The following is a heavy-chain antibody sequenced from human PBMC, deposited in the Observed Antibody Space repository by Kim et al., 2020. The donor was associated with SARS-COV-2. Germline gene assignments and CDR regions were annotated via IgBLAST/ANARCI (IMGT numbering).Heavy chain of an antibody. J-gene: IGHJ4*02. CDR3: ARGGVGAIRTYYFDY. V-gene: IGHV4-34*01. D-gene: IGHD1-26*01. CDR2: INHSGST. Sequence: SETLSLTCAVYGGSFSGYYWSWIRQPPGKGLECIGEINHSGSTNYNPSLKSRVTISVDTSKNQFSLKLSSVTAADTAVYYCARGGVGAIRTYYFDYWGQGTLVTVSS. CDR1: GGSFSGYY.